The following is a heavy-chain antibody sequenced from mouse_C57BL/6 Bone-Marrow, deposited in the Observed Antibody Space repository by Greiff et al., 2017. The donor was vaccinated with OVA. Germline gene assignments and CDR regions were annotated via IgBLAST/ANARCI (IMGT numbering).Heavy chain of an antibody. CDR3: ASLMITTAY. Sequence: EVQLVESGGGLVQPGGSLKLSCAASGFTFSDYYMYWVRQTPEKRLEWVAYISNGGGSTYYPDTVKGRFTISRDNAKNTLYLQMSRLKSEDTAMYYCASLMITTAYWGQGTLVTVSA. CDR2: ISNGGGST. D-gene: IGHD2-4*01. V-gene: IGHV5-12*01. J-gene: IGHJ3*01. CDR1: GFTFSDYY.